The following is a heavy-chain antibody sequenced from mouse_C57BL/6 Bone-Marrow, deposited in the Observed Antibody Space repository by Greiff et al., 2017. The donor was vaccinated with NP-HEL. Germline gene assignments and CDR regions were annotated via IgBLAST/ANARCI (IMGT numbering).Heavy chain of an antibody. D-gene: IGHD2-4*01. V-gene: IGHV5-4*03. CDR2: ISDGGSYT. CDR3: ASMITTPYYFDY. J-gene: IGHJ2*01. CDR1: GFTFSSYA. Sequence: EVMLVESGGGLVKPGGSLKLSCAASGFTFSSYAMSWVRQTPEKRLEWVATISDGGSYTYYPDNVKGRFTISRDNAKNNLYLQMSHLKSEDTAMYYCASMITTPYYFDYWGQGTTLTVSS.